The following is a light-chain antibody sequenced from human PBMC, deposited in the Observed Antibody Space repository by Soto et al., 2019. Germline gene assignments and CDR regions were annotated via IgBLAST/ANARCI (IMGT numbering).Light chain of an antibody. CDR1: SSDVGSYNL. CDR3: CSYTGSSTS. V-gene: IGLV2-23*01. J-gene: IGLJ3*02. Sequence: QSALTQPASVSGSPGQSITMSCAGASSDVGSYNLVSWYQQYPGKAPKLIYEGNKRPSGVSNRFSGSGSGNTASLTISGLQAEDAADYYCCSYTGSSTSFGGGTQLTVL. CDR2: EGN.